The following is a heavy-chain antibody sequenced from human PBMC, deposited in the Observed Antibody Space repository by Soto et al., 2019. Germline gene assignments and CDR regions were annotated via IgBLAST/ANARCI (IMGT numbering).Heavy chain of an antibody. CDR3: ARKPTVTYYGMDV. CDR2: IGTAGDT. J-gene: IGHJ6*02. Sequence: EVQLVESGGGLVQPGGSLRLSCAASGFTFSSYDMHWVRQATGKGLEWVSAIGTAGDTYYPGSVKGRFTISRENAKNSLYLQMNSLRAEDTALYYCARKPTVTYYGMDVWGQGTTVTVSS. V-gene: IGHV3-13*01. D-gene: IGHD4-4*01. CDR1: GFTFSSYD.